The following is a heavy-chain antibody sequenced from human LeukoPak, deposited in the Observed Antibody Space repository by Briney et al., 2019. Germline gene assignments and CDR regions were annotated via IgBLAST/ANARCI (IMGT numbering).Heavy chain of an antibody. Sequence: SETLSLTCTVSGGSISSSSYYWGWIRQPPGKGLEWIGTTYYSGSTNYNPSLKSRVTISVDTSKNQFSLKLSSVTAADTAVYYCASSRGGCSSTSCYDYWGQGTPVTVSS. J-gene: IGHJ4*02. CDR1: GGSISSSSYY. CDR2: TYYSGST. CDR3: ASSRGGCSSTSCYDY. D-gene: IGHD2-2*01. V-gene: IGHV4-39*07.